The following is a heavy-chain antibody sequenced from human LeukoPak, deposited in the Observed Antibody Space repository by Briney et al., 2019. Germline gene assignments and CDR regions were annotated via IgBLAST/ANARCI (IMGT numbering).Heavy chain of an antibody. V-gene: IGHV4-4*07. CDR2: IYTSGST. D-gene: IGHD3-22*01. Sequence: SETLSLTCTVSGGSISSFYWSWIRQPAGKGLEWIGRIYTSGSTDYNPSLKSRVTMSVDTSKNQFSLKLSSVTAADTAVYYCARQDEDYYDSSGYPYYFDYWGQGTLVTVSS. CDR1: GGSISSFY. J-gene: IGHJ4*02. CDR3: ARQDEDYYDSSGYPYYFDY.